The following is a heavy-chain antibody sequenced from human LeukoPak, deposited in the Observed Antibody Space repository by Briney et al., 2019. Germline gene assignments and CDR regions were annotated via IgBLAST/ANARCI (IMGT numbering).Heavy chain of an antibody. CDR1: GGSISSYY. V-gene: IGHV4-59*01. CDR2: IYYSGST. D-gene: IGHD2-15*01. CDR3: ARENCSGGSCYFWDAFDI. J-gene: IGHJ3*02. Sequence: KSSETLSLTCTVSGGSISSYYWSWIRQPPGKGLEWIGYIYYSGSTNYNPSLKSRVTISVDTSKNQFSLKLSSVTAADTAVYYCARENCSGGSCYFWDAFDIWGQRTMVTVSS.